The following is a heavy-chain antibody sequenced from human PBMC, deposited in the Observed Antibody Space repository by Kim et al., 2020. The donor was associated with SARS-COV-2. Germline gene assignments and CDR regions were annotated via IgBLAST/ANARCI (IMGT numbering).Heavy chain of an antibody. V-gene: IGHV1-46*01. CDR2: IGGSA. D-gene: IGHD3-16*01. CDR3: ARGGPFDI. Sequence: IGGSASYAQKFQGRVSMTRDTSTTTVYMELNNLRSDDTAIYYCARGGPFDIWGLGTLVIVSS. J-gene: IGHJ3*02.